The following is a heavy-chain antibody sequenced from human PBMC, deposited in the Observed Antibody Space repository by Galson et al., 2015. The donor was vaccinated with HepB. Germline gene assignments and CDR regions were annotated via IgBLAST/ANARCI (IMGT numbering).Heavy chain of an antibody. J-gene: IGHJ4*02. CDR2: IDPDDSYT. CDR1: GYSFTSYW. D-gene: IGHD3-16*01. V-gene: IGHV5-10-1*01. Sequence: QSGAEVKKPGESLRISCKGSGYSFTSYWISWVRQMPGKGLEWMGKIDPDDSYTSYSPSLQGHVTISADKSISTAYLQWSSLKASDSAMYYCAIAYDYVWGNYDNWGQGTLVTVSS. CDR3: AIAYDYVWGNYDN.